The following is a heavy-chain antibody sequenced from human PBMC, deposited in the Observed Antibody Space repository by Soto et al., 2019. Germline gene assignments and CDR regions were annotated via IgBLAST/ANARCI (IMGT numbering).Heavy chain of an antibody. CDR3: AREDILGTRSFDY. D-gene: IGHD1-26*01. CDR2: ISSNSATI. V-gene: IGHV3-48*02. Sequence: EVHLVESGGGVVQPGGSLRLSCAASGFSFSMYSMNWVRQAPGKGLEWVSYISSNSATIYDTDSERGRFTISRDNAKNSLYLQMNSLRDEDTAVYYCAREDILGTRSFDYWGQGTLVTVSS. J-gene: IGHJ4*02. CDR1: GFSFSMYS.